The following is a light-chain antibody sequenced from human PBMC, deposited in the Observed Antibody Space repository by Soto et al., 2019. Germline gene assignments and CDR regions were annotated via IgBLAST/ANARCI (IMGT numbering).Light chain of an antibody. CDR2: AAY. CDR1: QDISTY. CDR3: QKYDNAQLT. V-gene: IGKV1-27*01. J-gene: IGKJ4*01. Sequence: DIQMTQAPSSLSASVGDRVTITCRARQDISTYLAWYQQKPGKVPKLLISAAYTLQSGVPPRFSGSGSGTDFTLTISSLQPEDVATYYCQKYDNAQLTFGGGTKVEIK.